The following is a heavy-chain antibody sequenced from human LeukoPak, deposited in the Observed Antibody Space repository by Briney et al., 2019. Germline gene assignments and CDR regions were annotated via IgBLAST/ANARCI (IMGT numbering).Heavy chain of an antibody. CDR2: IIPIFGTA. Sequence: GASVKVSCTASGGTFSSYAISWVRQAPGQGLEWMGGIIPIFGTANYAQKFQGRVTITADESTSTAYMELSSLRSEDTAVYYCHGIHHQGYYYGMDVWGQGTTVTVSS. CDR1: GGTFSSYA. D-gene: IGHD1-14*01. CDR3: HGIHHQGYYYGMDV. J-gene: IGHJ6*02. V-gene: IGHV1-69*13.